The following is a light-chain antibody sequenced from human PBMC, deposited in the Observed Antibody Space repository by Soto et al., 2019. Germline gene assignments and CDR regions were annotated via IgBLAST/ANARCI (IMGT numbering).Light chain of an antibody. CDR2: ATS. CDR1: QSVSSGY. J-gene: IGKJ5*01. Sequence: EIVLTQSPGALSLSPGERATLSCRASQSVSSGYLAWYQQKPGQAPRLLIFATSRRATGIPDRFSGSWSGTDFTLTISRLEPEDVAVYYCQQYGSSPPITFGQGTRLEIK. CDR3: QQYGSSPPIT. V-gene: IGKV3-20*01.